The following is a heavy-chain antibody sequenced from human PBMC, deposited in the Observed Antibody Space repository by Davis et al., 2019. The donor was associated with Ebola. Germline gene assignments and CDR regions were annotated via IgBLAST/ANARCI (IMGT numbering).Heavy chain of an antibody. Sequence: GESLKISCAASGFTFSSYSMNWVRQAPGKGLVWVSRINSDGSSTSYAGSVKGRFTISRDNAKNTLYLQMNSLRAEDTAVYYCARGGLTYYYDSSGSALDYWGQGTLVTVSS. V-gene: IGHV3-74*01. CDR3: ARGGLTYYYDSSGSALDY. CDR1: GFTFSSYS. D-gene: IGHD3-22*01. CDR2: INSDGSST. J-gene: IGHJ4*02.